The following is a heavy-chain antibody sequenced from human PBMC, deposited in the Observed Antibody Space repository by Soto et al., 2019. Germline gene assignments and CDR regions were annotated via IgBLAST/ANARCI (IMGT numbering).Heavy chain of an antibody. CDR3: AREGAGYSSSFYFADY. D-gene: IGHD6-13*01. V-gene: IGHV3-21*01. J-gene: IGHJ4*02. Sequence: PGGSLRLSCAASGFSFRTYSMNWVRQAPGKGLEWVSSISSGGTDIYYADSVRGRFTISRDNAKNSLYLQMDSLRAEDTAVYYCAREGAGYSSSFYFADYWGQGALVTVSS. CDR1: GFSFRTYS. CDR2: ISSGGTDI.